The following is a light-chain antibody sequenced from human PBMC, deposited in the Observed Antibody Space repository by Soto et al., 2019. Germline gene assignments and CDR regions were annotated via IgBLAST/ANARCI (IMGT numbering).Light chain of an antibody. CDR2: EGS. CDR1: SSNVESYNL. CDR3: SSYAGAVV. Sequence: QSVLTQPASVSGSPGQSITISCTITSSNVESYNLVSWYQHPPGKAPKLIIYEGSERPSGVSNRFSGAQSGHSASLTISGLQAEDEADYYCSSYAGAVVFGGGTKLTVL. V-gene: IGLV2-23*01. J-gene: IGLJ2*01.